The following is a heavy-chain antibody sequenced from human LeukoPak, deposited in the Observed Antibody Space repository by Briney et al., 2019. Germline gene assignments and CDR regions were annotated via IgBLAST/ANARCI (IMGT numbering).Heavy chain of an antibody. J-gene: IGHJ5*02. CDR1: GFTLSSYW. Sequence: GGSLRLSCAASGFTLSSYWMHWVRQAPGKGLVWVSRINSDGSNTTYADSVKGRFTISRDNAKNTLYLQMNSLRAEDTAVYYCARGFNWFDPWGQGTLVTVSS. CDR2: INSDGSNT. CDR3: ARGFNWFDP. V-gene: IGHV3-74*01.